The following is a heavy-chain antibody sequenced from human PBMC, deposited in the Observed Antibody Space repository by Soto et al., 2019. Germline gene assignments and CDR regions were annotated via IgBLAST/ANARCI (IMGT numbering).Heavy chain of an antibody. J-gene: IGHJ4*02. CDR1: GFSFSSYG. CDR2: MSDDGTFT. D-gene: IGHD3-3*02. V-gene: IGHV3-30*18. CDR3: AKDYGPKAPYPYCISHTDF. Sequence: GGSLRLSCEASGFSFSSYGMHWVRQAPGKGLEWVAVMSDDGTFTDYADSVKGRFTISRDNSNNTLFLQMNSLGPNDTAVYYSAKDYGPKAPYPYCISHTDFWGQGTRVTVSS.